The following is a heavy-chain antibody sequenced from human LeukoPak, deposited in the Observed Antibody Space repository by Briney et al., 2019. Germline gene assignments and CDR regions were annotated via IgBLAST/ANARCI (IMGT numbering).Heavy chain of an antibody. CDR2: VSGSGGST. D-gene: IGHD6-13*01. V-gene: IGHV3-23*01. Sequence: GGSLRLSCAASGFSFSTYAMYWVRQAPGKGLEWVSAVSGSGGSTYYADSVKGRFTISRDNYKDTLYLQMNSLRSEDTAVYYCARNSIAAAGTFDYWGQGTLVTVSS. J-gene: IGHJ4*02. CDR3: ARNSIAAAGTFDY. CDR1: GFSFSTYA.